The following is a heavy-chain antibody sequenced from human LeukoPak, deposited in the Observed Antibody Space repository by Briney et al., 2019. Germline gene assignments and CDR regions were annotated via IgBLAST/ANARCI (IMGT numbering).Heavy chain of an antibody. CDR3: TRGVVGNYGNFDC. V-gene: IGHV3-74*01. D-gene: IGHD1-26*01. J-gene: IGHJ4*02. Sequence: GGSLRLSCAASGFTLSSYWMHWVRQAPGKGLVWVSRINSGGTTTDYADSVKGRFTTSRDSAQNTLYLQMNSLRDEDTAVYYCTRGVVGNYGNFDCWGQGTLVTVSS. CDR2: INSGGTTT. CDR1: GFTLSSYW.